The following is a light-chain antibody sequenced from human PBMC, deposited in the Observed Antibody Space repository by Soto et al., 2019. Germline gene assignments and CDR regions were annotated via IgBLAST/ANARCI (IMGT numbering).Light chain of an antibody. J-gene: IGKJ1*01. CDR3: QQFGTSPTWT. CDR2: DAS. V-gene: IGKV3-20*01. Sequence: EIVLTQSPGTLSLSPGERATPSCRASQSVASNYLGWYQQKPGQAPRVLIFDASIRATGIPDRFSGSGSGTDFTLTFSRLEPEDFAVYYCQQFGTSPTWTFGQGTKVDIK. CDR1: QSVASNY.